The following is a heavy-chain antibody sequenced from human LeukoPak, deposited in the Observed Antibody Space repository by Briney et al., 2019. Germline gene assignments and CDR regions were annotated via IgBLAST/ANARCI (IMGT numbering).Heavy chain of an antibody. J-gene: IGHJ3*02. V-gene: IGHV3-21*04. Sequence: GGSLRLSCAAYGFTFSSYSMNWVRQAPGKGLEWVSFISTSSSYIYYADSVKGRFTISRDSSKNTLYLQMNSLRAEDTAVYYCARGGSYLSAFDIWGQGTMVTVSS. CDR1: GFTFSSYS. CDR2: ISTSSSYI. D-gene: IGHD1-26*01. CDR3: ARGGSYLSAFDI.